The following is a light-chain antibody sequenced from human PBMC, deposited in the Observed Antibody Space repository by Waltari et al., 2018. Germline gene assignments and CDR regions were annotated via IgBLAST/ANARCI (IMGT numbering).Light chain of an antibody. Sequence: QLVLTQSPSASASLGASVKLTCTLSSGHSSNVLAWHQQQPEKGPRYLMKVNSEGSHSKGDESPDRFSGSSSGAEHYLTISSLQCEDEADYYCQTGGHGTWVFGGWTKLTVL. CDR3: QTGGHGTWV. CDR1: SGHSSNV. V-gene: IGLV4-69*01. CDR2: VNSEGSH. J-gene: IGLJ3*02.